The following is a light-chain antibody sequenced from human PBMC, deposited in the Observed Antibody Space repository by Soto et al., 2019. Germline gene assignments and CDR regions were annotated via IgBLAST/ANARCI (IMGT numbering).Light chain of an antibody. CDR1: QSVSNDY. Sequence: EIVLTQSPGTLSLSPGERATLSCRASQSVSNDYLAWYQQKPGQAPSLLIYGAFHRATGIPDRFSGTGSGTDFTLTISRLELEDFAVYYCQQYGGAPYTFGQGTKLDIK. V-gene: IGKV3-20*01. CDR3: QQYGGAPYT. J-gene: IGKJ2*01. CDR2: GAF.